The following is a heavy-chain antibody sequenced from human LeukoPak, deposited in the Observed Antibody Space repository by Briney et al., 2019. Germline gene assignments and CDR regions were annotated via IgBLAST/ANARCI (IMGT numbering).Heavy chain of an antibody. CDR1: GDSVSSNSAA. CDR3: ARSWGGAAPFDY. D-gene: IGHD3-16*01. V-gene: IGHV6-1*01. CDR2: TYYRSKWYN. Sequence: SQTLSLTCAISGDSVSSNSAAGNWIRQSPSRGLEWLGRTYYRSKWYNDYAVSVKSRITINPDTAKNQFSLQLNSVSPEDTAVYYCARSWGGAAPFDYWGQGSQVTVSS. J-gene: IGHJ4*02.